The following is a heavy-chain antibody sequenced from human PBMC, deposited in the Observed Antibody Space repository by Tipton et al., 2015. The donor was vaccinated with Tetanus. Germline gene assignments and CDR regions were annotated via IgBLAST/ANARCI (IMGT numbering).Heavy chain of an antibody. D-gene: IGHD6-13*01. J-gene: IGHJ4*02. V-gene: IGHV1-8*01. CDR1: GYTFTSYD. CDR3: ARGNRGSSWYL. Sequence: QSGPEVKKPGASVKVSCKTSGYTFTSYDINWVRQATGQGLEWMGWMKPNSGYTGYAQKFQGRVTMTSNISITTAYMELRNLRSDDTAVYYCARGNRGSSWYLWGQGSLVTVSS. CDR2: MKPNSGYT.